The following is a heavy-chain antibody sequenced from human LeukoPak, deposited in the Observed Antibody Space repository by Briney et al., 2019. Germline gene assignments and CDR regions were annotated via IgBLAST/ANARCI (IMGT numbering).Heavy chain of an antibody. J-gene: IGHJ4*02. D-gene: IGHD3-10*01. CDR3: ATVSYPDY. Sequence: GGSLRLSCAASGFTFSTYSMNWVRQAPGKGLEWVSSITSSSHYIYHADSVKGRFTISRGNAKNSLYLQMNGLRAEDTAMYYCATVSYPDYWGQGTLVTVSS. V-gene: IGHV3-21*01. CDR2: ITSSSHYI. CDR1: GFTFSTYS.